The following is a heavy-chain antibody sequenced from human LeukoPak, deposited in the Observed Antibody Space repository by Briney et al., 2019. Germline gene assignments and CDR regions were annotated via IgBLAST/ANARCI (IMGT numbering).Heavy chain of an antibody. Sequence: ASVKVSCKASGYTFTNHGISWVRQAPGQALEWMGWISTYYGNTNYAQKLQGRVTMTTDTSTSTAFMELRSLRSDDTAVYYCARDVGYCTIATCYRNWFDPWGQGTPVTVSS. J-gene: IGHJ5*02. CDR3: ARDVGYCTIATCYRNWFDP. D-gene: IGHD2-2*01. V-gene: IGHV1-18*01. CDR1: GYTFTNHG. CDR2: ISTYYGNT.